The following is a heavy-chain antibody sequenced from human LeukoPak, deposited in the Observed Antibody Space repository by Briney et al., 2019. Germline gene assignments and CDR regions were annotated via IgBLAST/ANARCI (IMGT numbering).Heavy chain of an antibody. CDR3: AAPGYKYGYVLDH. Sequence: ASVKVSCKASGYTFTRYYMHWVRQAPGQGPKWIGWISPNNGDTRYSQKFQGRVTMTTDTSISTAYMELSGLTSDDTAVYCCAAPGYKYGYVLDHWGQGTLVTVSS. CDR1: GYTFTRYY. J-gene: IGHJ4*02. D-gene: IGHD5-18*01. CDR2: ISPNNGDT. V-gene: IGHV1-2*02.